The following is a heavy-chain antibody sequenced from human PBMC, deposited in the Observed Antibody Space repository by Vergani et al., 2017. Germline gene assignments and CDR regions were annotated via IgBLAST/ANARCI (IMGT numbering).Heavy chain of an antibody. CDR1: GFSFNTYW. CDR2: IDEYGNRA. CDR3: VRTEHCTGIVCNTRFDS. J-gene: IGHJ5*01. V-gene: IGHV3-74*03. Sequence: EVQLVESGGGSVQSGGSLRLSCVASGFSFNTYWMHWVRQVPGKGLLWVASIDEYGNRATYGDFETGRFTISRDNAKNTVFLQMNNLRADDAGVYYCVRTEHCTGIVCNTRFDSWGQGALVTVSS. D-gene: IGHD2-8*02.